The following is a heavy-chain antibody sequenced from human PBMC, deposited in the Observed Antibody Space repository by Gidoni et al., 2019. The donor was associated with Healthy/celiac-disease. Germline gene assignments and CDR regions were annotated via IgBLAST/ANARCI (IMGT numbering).Heavy chain of an antibody. D-gene: IGHD3-3*01. Sequence: QVQLVQSGAEVKKPGSSVKVSCKAPGGTFSSYAISWVRQAPGQGLEWMGGIIPIFGTANYAQKFQGRVTITADESTSTAYMELSSLRSEDTAVYYCARVPGDDFWSGTWFDPWGQGTLVTVSS. CDR3: ARVPGDDFWSGTWFDP. CDR1: GGTFSSYA. V-gene: IGHV1-69*01. J-gene: IGHJ5*02. CDR2: IIPIFGTA.